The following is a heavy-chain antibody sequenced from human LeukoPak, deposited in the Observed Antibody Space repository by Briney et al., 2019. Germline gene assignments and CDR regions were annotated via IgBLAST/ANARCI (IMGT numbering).Heavy chain of an antibody. D-gene: IGHD1-7*01. CDR2: IRYDGSNK. V-gene: IGHV3-30*02. Sequence: PGGSLRLSCAASGFTFSSYGMHWVRQAPGKGLEWVAFIRYDGSNKYYADSVKGRFTISRDNSKNTLYLQMNSLRAEDTAVYYCTKDLPLYNWNLRLGAFDIWGQGTMVTVSS. CDR1: GFTFSSYG. CDR3: TKDLPLYNWNLRLGAFDI. J-gene: IGHJ3*02.